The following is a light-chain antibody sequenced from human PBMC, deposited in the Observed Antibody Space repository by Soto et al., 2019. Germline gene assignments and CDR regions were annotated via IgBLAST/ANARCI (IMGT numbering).Light chain of an antibody. V-gene: IGKV1-5*01. CDR2: DTS. J-gene: IGKJ1*01. CDR1: QSISSW. Sequence: DIQMTQSPSTLSASVGDRVTITCRASQSISSWLAWYQQKPGKAPKLLIYDTSSLGSGVTSRFSGSGSGTEFTLTISSLQPDDFATYYCQQYSSYWTFGQGTKVEIK. CDR3: QQYSSYWT.